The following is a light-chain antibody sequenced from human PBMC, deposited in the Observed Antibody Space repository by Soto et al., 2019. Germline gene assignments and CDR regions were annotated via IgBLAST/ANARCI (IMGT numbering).Light chain of an antibody. CDR3: QQSSNWQGS. Sequence: EIVLTQSPGTLSLSPGERATLSCRASQSVGTFLAWYQQKPGQAPRLLIYDVSNRAPGIPARFSGSGSGTDFTLTISSLEAEDFAVYYCQQSSNWQGSFGRGTKVDIK. V-gene: IGKV3D-11*02. J-gene: IGKJ1*01. CDR1: QSVGTF. CDR2: DVS.